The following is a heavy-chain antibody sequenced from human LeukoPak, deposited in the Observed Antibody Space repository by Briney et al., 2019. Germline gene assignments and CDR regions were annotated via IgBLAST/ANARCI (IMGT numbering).Heavy chain of an antibody. CDR3: ARDKYSSGWSFDP. CDR2: IYPGDSDT. J-gene: IGHJ5*02. D-gene: IGHD6-19*01. CDR1: GYSFSGHW. V-gene: IGHV5-51*01. Sequence: GESLKISCKGSGYSFSGHWIGWVRQMPGKGLEWMGIIYPGDSDTRYSPSFQGQVTISADQSISTAYLHWSSLKASDTAMYYCARDKYSSGWSFDPWGQGTLVTVSS.